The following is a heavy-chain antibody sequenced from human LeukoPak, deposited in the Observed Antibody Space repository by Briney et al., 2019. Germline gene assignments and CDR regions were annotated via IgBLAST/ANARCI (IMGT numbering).Heavy chain of an antibody. Sequence: GGSLRLSCAASGFTFSSYSMNWVRQAPGKGLEWVSSISSSSSYIYYADSVKGRFTISRDNAKNSLYLQMNSLRAEDTAVYYCARDHNDLWSGNWFDPWGQGTLVTVSS. D-gene: IGHD3-3*01. CDR2: ISSSSSYI. CDR1: GFTFSSYS. CDR3: ARDHNDLWSGNWFDP. V-gene: IGHV3-21*01. J-gene: IGHJ5*02.